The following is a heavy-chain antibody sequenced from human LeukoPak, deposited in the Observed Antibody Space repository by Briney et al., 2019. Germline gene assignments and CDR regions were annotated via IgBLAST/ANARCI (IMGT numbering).Heavy chain of an antibody. Sequence: GRSLRLSCAASGFTFSSYGMHWVRQAPGKGLEWVAVIWYDGSNKYYADSVKGRFTISRDNSKNTLYLQMNSLRAEDTVVYYCARDSVLASGMDVWGQGTTVTVSS. V-gene: IGHV3-33*01. J-gene: IGHJ6*02. CDR1: GFTFSSYG. CDR2: IWYDGSNK. D-gene: IGHD2-8*02. CDR3: ARDSVLASGMDV.